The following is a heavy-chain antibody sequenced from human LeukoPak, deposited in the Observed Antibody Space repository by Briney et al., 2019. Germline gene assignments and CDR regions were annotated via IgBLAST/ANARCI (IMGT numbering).Heavy chain of an antibody. CDR2: INGSGGRT. J-gene: IGHJ4*02. Sequence: GGSLRLSCIASGFTFSSSAMSWVRQAPGKRLEWVSDINGSGGRTYYADSVKGRFTISRDNSENTLYLQMNSLRAEDTAVYYCAKDVYDYVWGSYKDYWGQGTLVTVSS. V-gene: IGHV3-23*01. CDR3: AKDVYDYVWGSYKDY. CDR1: GFTFSSSA. D-gene: IGHD3-16*01.